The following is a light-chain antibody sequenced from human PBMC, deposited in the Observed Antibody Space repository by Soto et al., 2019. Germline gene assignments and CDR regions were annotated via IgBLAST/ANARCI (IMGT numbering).Light chain of an antibody. CDR3: QQYGASPRT. Sequence: ILLTQSQGTLSLSPGERATLSCRASQSLSSSQLAWYQQKPGQAPRLLIHDASSRATGISDRFTGSGSGTDFTLTITTLEPEDFAVYYCQQYGASPRTFGLGTKV. J-gene: IGKJ1*01. CDR1: QSLSSSQ. V-gene: IGKV3-20*01. CDR2: DAS.